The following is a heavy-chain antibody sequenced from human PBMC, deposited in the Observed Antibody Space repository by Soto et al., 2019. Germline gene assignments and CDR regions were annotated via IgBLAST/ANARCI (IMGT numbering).Heavy chain of an antibody. V-gene: IGHV3-33*01. CDR1: GFIFSDYG. D-gene: IGHD3-10*01. Sequence: GGSLRLSCAASGFIFSDYGMHWVRQAPGKGLEWVAVIWYDGSNKYYGDSVKGRFSVSRDNSKNMLYLQMNGLRVEDTAVFHCARDPSHGSGSYLDSWGQGTLVTVSS. J-gene: IGHJ4*02. CDR3: ARDPSHGSGSYLDS. CDR2: IWYDGSNK.